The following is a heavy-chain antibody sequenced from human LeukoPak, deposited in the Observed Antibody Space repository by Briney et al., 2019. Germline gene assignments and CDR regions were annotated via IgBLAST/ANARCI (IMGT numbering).Heavy chain of an antibody. CDR3: TTDGEYCSSTSCYPHFSY. D-gene: IGHD2-2*01. J-gene: IGHJ4*02. V-gene: IGHV3-15*01. Sequence: GGSLRLSCAASGFTFSSYTMNWVRQAPGKGLEWVGRIKSKTDGGTTDYAAPVKGRFTISRDDSKNTLYLQMNSLKTEDTAVYYCTTDGEYCSSTSCYPHFSYWGQGTLVTVSS. CDR1: GFTFSSYT. CDR2: IKSKTDGGTT.